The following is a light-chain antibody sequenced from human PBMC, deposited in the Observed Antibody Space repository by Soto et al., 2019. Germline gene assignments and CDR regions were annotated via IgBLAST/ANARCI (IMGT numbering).Light chain of an antibody. CDR3: QQYYSTPLT. J-gene: IGKJ4*01. V-gene: IGKV4-1*01. CDR2: WAS. Sequence: DIVMTQSPDSLAVSLGESATINCKSSQSVFYSSNNENYLAWYQRKPGQPPKLLIYWASSRESGVPDRFSGSGSGTDFTLTISSLQAEDVAVYYCQQYYSTPLTFGGGTKVEIK. CDR1: QSVFYSSNNENY.